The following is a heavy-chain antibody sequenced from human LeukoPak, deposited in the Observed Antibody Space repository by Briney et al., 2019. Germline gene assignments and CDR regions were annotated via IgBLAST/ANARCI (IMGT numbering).Heavy chain of an antibody. V-gene: IGHV3-30*18. J-gene: IGHJ2*01. CDR3: AKQGYGDQKARYWYFDL. CDR2: ISYDGSNK. CDR1: GFTFSSYG. D-gene: IGHD4-17*01. Sequence: PGGSLRLSCAASGFTFSSYGMHWVRQAPGKGLEWVAVISYDGSNKYYADSVKGRFTISRDNSKNTLYLQMNSLRAEDTAVYYCAKQGYGDQKARYWYFDLWGRGTLVTVSS.